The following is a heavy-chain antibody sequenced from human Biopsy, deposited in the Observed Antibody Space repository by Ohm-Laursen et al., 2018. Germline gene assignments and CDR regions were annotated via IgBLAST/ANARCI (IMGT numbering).Heavy chain of an antibody. D-gene: IGHD6-6*01. CDR2: MIPSSGKT. Sequence: SVKVSCKASGYSFSTYDVNWVRQARGQGLEWMGWMIPSSGKTGYAQRFQGRVTLTMNTSISTAYMELSGLRSEDTAVYFCARGYSRRVSVFEASIYWFDTWGQGTLVTVSS. J-gene: IGHJ5*02. CDR1: GYSFSTYD. V-gene: IGHV1-8*01. CDR3: ARGYSRRVSVFEASIYWFDT.